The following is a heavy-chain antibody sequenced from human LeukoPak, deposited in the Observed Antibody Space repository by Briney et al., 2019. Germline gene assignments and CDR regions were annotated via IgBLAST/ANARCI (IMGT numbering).Heavy chain of an antibody. J-gene: IGHJ4*02. CDR2: ISGSSGST. Sequence: GGSLRLSCAASGFTFSSYAMSWVRQAPGKGLEWVSEISGSSGSTYYADSVKGRFTISRDNSKNTLYLQMNSLTDEDTAVYYCAKDGTGSGDLDYWGQGTLVTVSS. CDR3: AKDGTGSGDLDY. CDR1: GFTFSSYA. V-gene: IGHV3-23*01. D-gene: IGHD1-1*01.